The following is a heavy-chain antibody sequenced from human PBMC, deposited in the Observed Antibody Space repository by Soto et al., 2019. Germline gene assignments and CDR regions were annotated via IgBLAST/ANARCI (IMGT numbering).Heavy chain of an antibody. D-gene: IGHD5-18*01. Sequence: SQTLSLTCAISGDSASSNSAAWNWIRQSPSRGLEWLGRTYYRSKWYNDYAVSVKSRITINPDTSKNQFSLQLNSVTPEDTAVYYCARIPYSYGPLGEFDPWGQGTLVTVSS. J-gene: IGHJ5*02. CDR2: TYYRSKWYN. CDR3: ARIPYSYGPLGEFDP. CDR1: GDSASSNSAA. V-gene: IGHV6-1*01.